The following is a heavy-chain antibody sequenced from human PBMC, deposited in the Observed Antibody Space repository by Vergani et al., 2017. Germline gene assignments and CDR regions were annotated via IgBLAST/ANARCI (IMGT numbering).Heavy chain of an antibody. CDR1: GGTFSSYA. J-gene: IGHJ6*02. CDR3: ARDLPPGGMDV. Sequence: QVQLVQSGAEVKKPGSSVKVSCKASGGTFSSYAISWVRQAPGQGLEWMGRIIPILGIANYAQKFQGWVTMTRDTSISTAYMELSRLRSDDTAVYYCARDLPPGGMDVWGQGTTVTVSS. D-gene: IGHD1-14*01. V-gene: IGHV1-69*04. CDR2: IIPILGIA.